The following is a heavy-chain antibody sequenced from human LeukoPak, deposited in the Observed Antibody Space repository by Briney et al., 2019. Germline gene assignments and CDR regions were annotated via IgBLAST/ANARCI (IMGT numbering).Heavy chain of an antibody. Sequence: SETLSLTCAVYGGSFSGYYWSWIRQPPGKGLEWIGEINHSGSTNYNPSLKSRVTISVDTSKNQFSLKLSSVTAADTAVYYCARDHYNSSGWDGFDYWGQGTLVTVSS. CDR3: ARDHYNSSGWDGFDY. CDR2: INHSGST. V-gene: IGHV4-34*01. CDR1: GGSFSGYY. D-gene: IGHD6-19*01. J-gene: IGHJ4*02.